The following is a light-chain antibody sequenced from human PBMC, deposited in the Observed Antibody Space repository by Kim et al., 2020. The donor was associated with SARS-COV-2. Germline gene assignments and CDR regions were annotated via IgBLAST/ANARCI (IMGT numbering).Light chain of an antibody. CDR1: QRVSSNY. CDR2: GAS. J-gene: IGKJ2*01. CDR3: QQYGNSPYT. V-gene: IGKV3-20*01. Sequence: LSPGERATLSCRASQRVSSNYLAWYQQYPGQAPRLLIHGASSRATGVPDRFSGSGSGTDFTLSISRLEPEDFAVYFCQQYGNSPYTFGQGTKLEI.